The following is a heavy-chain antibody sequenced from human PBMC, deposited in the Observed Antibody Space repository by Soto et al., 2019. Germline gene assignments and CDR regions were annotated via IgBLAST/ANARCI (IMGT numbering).Heavy chain of an antibody. CDR1: GGSISSYH. CDR2: IYDSGST. D-gene: IGHD6-13*01. J-gene: IGHJ4*02. Sequence: SETLSLTCTVSGGSISSYHWSWIRQPPGGGLEWIAYIYDSGSTNYNPSLKSRVTISVDTSKNQFSLKLSSVTAADTAVYYCARRKAAAAYYFDSWGQGTLVTVSS. CDR3: ARRKAAAAYYFDS. V-gene: IGHV4-59*01.